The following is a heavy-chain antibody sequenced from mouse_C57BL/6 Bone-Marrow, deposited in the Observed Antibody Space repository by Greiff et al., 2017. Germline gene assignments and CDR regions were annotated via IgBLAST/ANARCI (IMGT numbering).Heavy chain of an antibody. CDR2: LSPRSGNT. J-gene: IGHJ3*01. V-gene: IGHV1-81*01. D-gene: IGHD1-1*01. Sequence: VTLQESGAELARPGASVTLSCKASGYTFTSYGISWVKQRTGQGLEWIGELSPRSGNTYYNEKFNGKATLTADKSSSTAYMELRSLTSEDSAVYFCARRKYYGSSAFAYWGQGTLVTVSA. CDR3: ARRKYYGSSAFAY. CDR1: GYTFTSYG.